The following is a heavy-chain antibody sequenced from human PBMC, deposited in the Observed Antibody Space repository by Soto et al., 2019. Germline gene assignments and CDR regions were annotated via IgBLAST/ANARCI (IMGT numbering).Heavy chain of an antibody. Sequence: PSETLSLTCTVSGCSVSSGTYYWNWILHPPGKGLEWIGYIYYSGNTNYNPSLKSRVTISVDTSKNQFSLKMSSVTAADTAVYYCARENGRRWLLSNYFDYRARHTPVPVSS. J-gene: IGHJ4*02. D-gene: IGHD1-26*01. CDR2: IYYSGNT. CDR3: ARENGRRWLLSNYFDY. V-gene: IGHV4-61*01. CDR1: GCSVSSGTYY.